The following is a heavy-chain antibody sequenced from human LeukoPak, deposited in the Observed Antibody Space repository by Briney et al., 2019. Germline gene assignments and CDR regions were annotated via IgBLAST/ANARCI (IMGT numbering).Heavy chain of an antibody. J-gene: IGHJ4*02. CDR3: AKDIGGYSYAADY. D-gene: IGHD5-18*01. V-gene: IGHV3-43*02. Sequence: GGSLRLSYAASGFTFDDYAMHWVRQAPGKGLEWVSLIRGDGVSTYYADSVKGRFTISRDNNKNSLYLQMNSLRTEDTAFYYCAKDIGGYSYAADYWGQGTLVTVSS. CDR2: IRGDGVST. CDR1: GFTFDDYA.